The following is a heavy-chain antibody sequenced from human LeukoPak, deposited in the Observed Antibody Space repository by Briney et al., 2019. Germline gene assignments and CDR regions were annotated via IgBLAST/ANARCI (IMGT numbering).Heavy chain of an antibody. CDR2: IYYSGST. CDR3: ARGFITMVRGGNWFDP. D-gene: IGHD3-10*01. V-gene: IGHV4-39*07. Sequence: SVTLSLTCTVSGGSISSSSYYWGWIRQPPGKGLEWIGSIYYSGSTYYNPSLKSRVTISVDTSKNQFSLKLSSVTAADTAVYYCARGFITMVRGGNWFDPWGQGTLVTVSS. J-gene: IGHJ5*02. CDR1: GGSISSSSYY.